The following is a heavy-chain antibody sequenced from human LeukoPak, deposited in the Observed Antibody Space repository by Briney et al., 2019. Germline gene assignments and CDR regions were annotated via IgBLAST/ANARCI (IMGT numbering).Heavy chain of an antibody. D-gene: IGHD5-18*01. CDR1: GYTFTSYG. J-gene: IGHJ5*02. CDR2: ISAYNGNT. CDR3: ARDRAFGGYSYGGDHNCFDP. V-gene: IGHV1-18*01. Sequence: ASVKVSCKASGYTFTSYGISWVRQAPGQGLEWMGWISAYNGNTNYAQKLQGRVTMTTETSTSTAYMELRSLRSDDTAVYYCARDRAFGGYSYGGDHNCFDPWGQGTLVTVSS.